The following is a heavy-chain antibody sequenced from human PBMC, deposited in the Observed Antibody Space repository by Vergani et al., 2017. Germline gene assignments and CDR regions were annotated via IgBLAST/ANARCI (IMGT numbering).Heavy chain of an antibody. CDR3: VREGSYCGSTTCRNPSYVYYYHMDV. V-gene: IGHV5-51*03. CDR1: GYSFTSYW. J-gene: IGHJ6*03. CDR2: IYPGDSDT. Sequence: EVQLVQSGAEVKKPGESLKISCKGSGYSFTSYWIGWVRQMPGKGLEWMGIIYPGDSDTRYSPSFQGQVTISADKSISTAYLQWSSLRAEDTAIYYCVREGSYCGSTTCRNPSYVYYYHMDVWGEGTTVTVSS. D-gene: IGHD2-21*01.